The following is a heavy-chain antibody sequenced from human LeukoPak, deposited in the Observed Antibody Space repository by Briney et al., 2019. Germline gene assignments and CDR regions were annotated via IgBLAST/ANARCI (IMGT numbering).Heavy chain of an antibody. V-gene: IGHV4-34*01. J-gene: IGHJ4*02. CDR2: INHSGST. Sequence: TSETLSLTCAVYGGSFSGYYWSWIRQPPEKGLEWIGEINHSGSTNYNPSLKSRVTISVDTSKNQFSLKLSSVTAADTAVYYCASGRGYSSGWSHRYFDYWGQGTLVTVSS. CDR3: ASGRGYSSGWSHRYFDY. CDR1: GGSFSGYY. D-gene: IGHD6-19*01.